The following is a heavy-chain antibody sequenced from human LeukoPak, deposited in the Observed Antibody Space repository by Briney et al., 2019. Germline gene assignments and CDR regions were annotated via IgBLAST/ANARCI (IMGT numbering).Heavy chain of an antibody. D-gene: IGHD3-22*01. CDR3: ARDKYYDSSGYPIS. J-gene: IGHJ4*02. Sequence: GGSLRLSCAASGFAFSSYSMNWVRQAPGKGLEWVSSISRSSSYIYYADSVKGRFTTSRDNAKNSLYLQMNSLRAEVTAVYYCARDKYYDSSGYPISWGQGTLVTVSS. CDR1: GFAFSSYS. V-gene: IGHV3-21*01. CDR2: ISRSSSYI.